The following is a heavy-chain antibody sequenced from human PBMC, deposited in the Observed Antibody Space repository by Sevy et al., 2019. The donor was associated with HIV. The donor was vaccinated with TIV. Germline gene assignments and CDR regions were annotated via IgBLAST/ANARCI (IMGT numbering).Heavy chain of an antibody. Sequence: GGSLRLSCAASGFTFSLYSLNWVRQAPGKGLEWVSSITRSSSYIYYTDSVKGRFTISRDNAKNSLYLQMNSLRVEDTAVYYCARAYGDYVGGYYFDYWGQRALVTVSS. V-gene: IGHV3-21*01. CDR2: ITRSSSYI. J-gene: IGHJ4*02. CDR1: GFTFSLYS. CDR3: ARAYGDYVGGYYFDY. D-gene: IGHD4-17*01.